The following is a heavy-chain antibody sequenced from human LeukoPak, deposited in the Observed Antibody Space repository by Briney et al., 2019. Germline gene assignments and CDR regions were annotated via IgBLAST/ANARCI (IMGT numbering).Heavy chain of an antibody. Sequence: KSGGSLRLSCAASGFTFSSYSMNWVRQAPGKGLEWVSSISSSSSYIYYADSVKGRFTISRDNAKNSLYLQMNSLGAEDTAVYYCATYGSGYYFDYWGQGTLVTVSS. CDR2: ISSSSSYI. D-gene: IGHD3-10*01. V-gene: IGHV3-21*01. J-gene: IGHJ4*02. CDR3: ATYGSGYYFDY. CDR1: GFTFSSYS.